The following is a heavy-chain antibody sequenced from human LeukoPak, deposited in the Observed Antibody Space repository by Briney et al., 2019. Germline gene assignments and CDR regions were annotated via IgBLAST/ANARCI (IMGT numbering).Heavy chain of an antibody. CDR1: GFTFSDHY. CDR2: ITSSGSIT. CDR3: ARDPDYGDPE. Sequence: PGGSLRLSCTASGFTFSDHYMSWFRLSPGKGLEWLSYITSSGSITDYADSVKGRFTISRDNAKNTMFLQMNSPRPEDTAVYYCARDPDYGDPEWGQGTLVTVSS. V-gene: IGHV3-11*01. D-gene: IGHD4-17*01. J-gene: IGHJ4*02.